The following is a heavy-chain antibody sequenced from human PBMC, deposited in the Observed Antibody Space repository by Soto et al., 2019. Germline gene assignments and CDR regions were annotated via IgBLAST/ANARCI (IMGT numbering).Heavy chain of an antibody. CDR3: ARREVNWGWIYYGMDV. CDR2: IKQDGSEK. CDR1: GFTFSNAW. Sequence: PGGSLRLSCAASGFTFSNAWMSWVRQAPGKGLEWVANIKQDGSEKYYVDSVKGRFTISRDNAKNSLYLQMNSLRAEDTAVYYCARREVNWGWIYYGMDVWGQGTTVTVSS. J-gene: IGHJ6*02. V-gene: IGHV3-7*03. D-gene: IGHD7-27*01.